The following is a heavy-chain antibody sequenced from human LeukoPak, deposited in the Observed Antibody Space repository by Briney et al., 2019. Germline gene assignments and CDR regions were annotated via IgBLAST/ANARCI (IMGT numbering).Heavy chain of an antibody. CDR1: GFTVSSNY. Sequence: PGGSLRLSCAASGFTVSSNYMSWVRQAPGKGLEWVANINQDGSAQYYVDSVKGQFTISRDNAKNSLYLQMNSLRVEDTAVYYCARDSESWTETGPRFDYWGQGTLVTVSS. CDR3: ARDSESWTETGPRFDY. D-gene: IGHD3-9*01. J-gene: IGHJ4*02. V-gene: IGHV3-7*01. CDR2: INQDGSAQ.